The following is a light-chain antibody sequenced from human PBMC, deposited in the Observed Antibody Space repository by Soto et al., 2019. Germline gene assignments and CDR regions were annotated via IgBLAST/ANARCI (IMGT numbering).Light chain of an antibody. Sequence: QSVLAQPASVSGSPGRSITISCTGTSSDVGGYNSVSWYQQHPGTAPKLLMYDVRSRPAGVSNRFSGSQSDNTASLPPSARQAEDEADSYCSSYTTSTTQLFGTGTTVT. J-gene: IGLJ1*01. CDR2: DVR. CDR3: SSYTTSTTQL. CDR1: SSDVGGYNS. V-gene: IGLV2-14*01.